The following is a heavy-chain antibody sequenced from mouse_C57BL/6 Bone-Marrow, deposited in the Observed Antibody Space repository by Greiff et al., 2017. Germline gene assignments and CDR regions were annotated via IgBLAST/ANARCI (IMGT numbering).Heavy chain of an antibody. Sequence: VQLQQSGPVLVKPGASVKMSCKASGYTFTDYYMNWVKQSHGKSLEWIGVINPYNGGTSYNQKFKGKATLTVDQSSSTAYMELNSLTSEDSAVYYCARWGDGYDYWGQGTTLTVSS. V-gene: IGHV1-19*01. J-gene: IGHJ2*01. CDR2: INPYNGGT. CDR3: ARWGDGYDY. D-gene: IGHD2-3*01. CDR1: GYTFTDYY.